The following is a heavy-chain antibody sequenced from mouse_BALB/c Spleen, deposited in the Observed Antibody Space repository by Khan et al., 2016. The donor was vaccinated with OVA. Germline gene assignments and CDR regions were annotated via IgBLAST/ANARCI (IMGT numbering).Heavy chain of an antibody. Sequence: EVQLQESGPELVKPGASVKMSCMASGYTFTSCVIHWVRQKPGQDLEWIGYIYPYNDDTTYNEKFKGKATLTSDNSSSTAFMELSSLTSEDSSVYYCTRQRRLQGFPYWGQGTLVTVSA. D-gene: IGHD3-2*02. CDR1: GYTFTSCV. J-gene: IGHJ3*01. CDR2: IYPYNDDT. V-gene: IGHV1S136*01. CDR3: TRQRRLQGFPY.